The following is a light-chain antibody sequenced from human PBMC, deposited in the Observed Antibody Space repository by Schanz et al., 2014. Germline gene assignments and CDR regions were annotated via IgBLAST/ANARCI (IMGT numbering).Light chain of an antibody. V-gene: IGLV2-23*02. J-gene: IGLJ2*01. CDR2: EVS. CDR1: SSDVGSYNL. CDR3: CSYAGSSTLL. Sequence: QSVLTQPASVSGSPGQSITISCTGTSSDVGSYNLVSWYQQHPGKAPKLMIYEVSQWPSGVSDRFSGSKSGNTASLTISGLQAEDEADYYCCSYAGSSTLLFGGGTKVTVL.